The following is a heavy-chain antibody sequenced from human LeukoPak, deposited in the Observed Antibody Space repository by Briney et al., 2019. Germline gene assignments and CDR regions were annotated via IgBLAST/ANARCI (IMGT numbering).Heavy chain of an antibody. V-gene: IGHV3-11*04. CDR3: ASSGYSYGYVGDAFDI. Sequence: GGSLRLSCAASGFTFSDYYMSWIRQAPGKGLEWVSYISSSGSTIYYADSVKGRFTISRDNAKNSLYLQMNSLRAEDTAVYYCASSGYSYGYVGDAFDIWGQGTMVTVSS. D-gene: IGHD5-18*01. CDR2: ISSSGSTI. CDR1: GFTFSDYY. J-gene: IGHJ3*02.